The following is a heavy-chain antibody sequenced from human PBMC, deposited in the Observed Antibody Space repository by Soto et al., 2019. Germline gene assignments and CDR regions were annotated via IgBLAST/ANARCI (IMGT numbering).Heavy chain of an antibody. Sequence: SETLSLTCAVSGGSIGTSAHYWGWIRQAPGKGLEWIGSINHSGNTYLSPSLKDRVTMSVDTSKNSFSLKLRSATAADTGLYYCSRRAPEGFDPWGQGTLVTVSS. V-gene: IGHV4-39*01. CDR1: GGSIGTSAHY. CDR3: SRRAPEGFDP. CDR2: INHSGNT. J-gene: IGHJ5*02.